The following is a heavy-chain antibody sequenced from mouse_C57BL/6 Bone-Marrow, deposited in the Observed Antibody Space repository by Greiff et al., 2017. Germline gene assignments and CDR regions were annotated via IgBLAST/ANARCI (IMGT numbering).Heavy chain of an antibody. D-gene: IGHD2-1*01. V-gene: IGHV14-4*01. J-gene: IGHJ4*01. CDR3: TPYGNYEAMDY. CDR2: IDPENGDT. CDR1: GFNIKDDY. Sequence: VQLVESGAELVRPGASVKLSCTASGFNIKDDYMHWVKQRPEQGLEWIGWIDPENGDTEYASKFQGKATITADTSSNTAYLQLSSLTSEDTAVYYCTPYGNYEAMDYWGQGTSVTVSS.